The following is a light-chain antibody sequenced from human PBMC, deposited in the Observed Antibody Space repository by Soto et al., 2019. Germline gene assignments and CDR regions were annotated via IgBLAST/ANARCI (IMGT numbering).Light chain of an antibody. CDR3: QYRSDRPPGLT. J-gene: IGKJ4*01. CDR2: DTS. CDR1: QSFIKF. Sequence: EIVLTQSPATLSLSPGERATLSCRAGQSFIKFLAWYQQKSGQAPRLLIHDTSNRATGIPARFNGSGSGTEFTLTITSLEPEDFAVYYCQYRSDRPPGLTFGGGTKVEIK. V-gene: IGKV3-11*01.